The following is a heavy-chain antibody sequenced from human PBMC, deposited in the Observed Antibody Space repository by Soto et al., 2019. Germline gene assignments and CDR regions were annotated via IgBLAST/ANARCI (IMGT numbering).Heavy chain of an antibody. D-gene: IGHD5-18*01. CDR2: ISYDGSNK. Sequence: QVQLVESGGGVVQPGRSLRLSCAASGFTFSSYAMHWVRQAPGKGLEWVAVISYDGSNKYYEDSVKGRFTISRDNSKNTLCLQMNSLRAEDTAVYYCSRDPLWGAAMVLWYFDLWGRGTLVTVSS. CDR1: GFTFSSYA. J-gene: IGHJ2*01. CDR3: SRDPLWGAAMVLWYFDL. V-gene: IGHV3-30-3*01.